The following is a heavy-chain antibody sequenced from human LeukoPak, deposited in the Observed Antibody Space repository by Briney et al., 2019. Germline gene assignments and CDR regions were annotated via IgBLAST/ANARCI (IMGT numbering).Heavy chain of an antibody. CDR2: IKRKTDGGAT. Sequence: PGGSLRLSCAASGFTFSNTWMNWVRQAPGKGLEWVGRIKRKTDGGATDYAAPVRGRFTISRDNSKNTLYLQMNSLRAEDTAVYYCAKIYGGNFIDAFDIWGQGTMVTVSS. D-gene: IGHD4-23*01. V-gene: IGHV3-15*01. CDR1: GFTFSNTW. J-gene: IGHJ3*02. CDR3: AKIYGGNFIDAFDI.